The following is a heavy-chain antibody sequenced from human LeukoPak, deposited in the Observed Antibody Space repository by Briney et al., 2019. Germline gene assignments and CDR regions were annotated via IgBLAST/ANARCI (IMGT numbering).Heavy chain of an antibody. D-gene: IGHD2-15*01. Sequence: SETLSLTCAVYGGSLSGYYWIWVRQPPGKGLEWIGEINHSGSTNYNPSLKSRVTISVDTSKNQFSLKLSSVTAADTAVYYCARGPDIVVVVAASEYFQHWGQGTLVTVSS. CDR1: GGSLSGYY. CDR2: INHSGST. CDR3: ARGPDIVVVVAASEYFQH. V-gene: IGHV4-34*01. J-gene: IGHJ1*01.